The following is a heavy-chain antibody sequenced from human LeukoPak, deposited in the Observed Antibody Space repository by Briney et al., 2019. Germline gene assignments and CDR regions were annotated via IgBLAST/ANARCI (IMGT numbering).Heavy chain of an antibody. CDR2: ISSSSSYI. Sequence: GGSLRLSCAASGFTFSSYSMNWVRQAPGKGLEWVSSISSSSSYIYYADSVKGRFTISRDNAKNSQYLQMNSLRAEDTAVYYCARGLFSAAGTGDVWGKGTTVTVSS. J-gene: IGHJ6*04. V-gene: IGHV3-21*01. CDR1: GFTFSSYS. D-gene: IGHD6-13*01. CDR3: ARGLFSAAGTGDV.